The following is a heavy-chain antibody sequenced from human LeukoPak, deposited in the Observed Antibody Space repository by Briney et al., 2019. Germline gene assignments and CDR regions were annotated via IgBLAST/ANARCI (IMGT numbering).Heavy chain of an antibody. V-gene: IGHV1-8*01. D-gene: IGHD6-13*01. CDR3: ARALSSSWTDNWFDP. CDR1: GYTFTSYD. CDR2: MNPISGNT. J-gene: IGHJ5*02. Sequence: ASVKVSCKASGYTFTSYDINWVRQATGQGLEWMGWMNPISGNTGYAQKFQGRVTMTRNTSISTAYMELSSLRSEDTAVYYCARALSSSWTDNWFDPWGQGTLVTVSS.